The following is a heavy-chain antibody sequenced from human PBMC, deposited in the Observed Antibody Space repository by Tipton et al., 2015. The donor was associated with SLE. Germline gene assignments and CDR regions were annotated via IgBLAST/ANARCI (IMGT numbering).Heavy chain of an antibody. Sequence: LRLSCTVSGGSISSYYWSWIRQPPGKGLEWIGYIYYSGSTNYNPSLKSRVTISVDTSKNQFSLKLSSVTAADTAVYHCARHRVYYYDSSGYSYWYFDLWGRGTLVTVSS. J-gene: IGHJ2*01. CDR1: GGSISSYY. V-gene: IGHV4-59*08. CDR2: IYYSGST. D-gene: IGHD3-22*01. CDR3: ARHRVYYYDSSGYSYWYFDL.